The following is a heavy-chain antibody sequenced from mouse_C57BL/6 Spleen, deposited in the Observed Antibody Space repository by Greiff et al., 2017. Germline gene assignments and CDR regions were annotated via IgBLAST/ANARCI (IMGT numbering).Heavy chain of an antibody. Sequence: QVQLQQPGAELVMPGASVKLSCKASGYTFTSYWMHWVKQRPGQGLEWIGEIDPSDSYTNYNQKFKGKSTLTVDKSASTAYMQISSLTSEDSAGYYCARLDYGSSYYFDYWGQGTTLTVAS. CDR2: IDPSDSYT. V-gene: IGHV1-69*01. J-gene: IGHJ2*01. CDR1: GYTFTSYW. D-gene: IGHD1-1*01. CDR3: ARLDYGSSYYFDY.